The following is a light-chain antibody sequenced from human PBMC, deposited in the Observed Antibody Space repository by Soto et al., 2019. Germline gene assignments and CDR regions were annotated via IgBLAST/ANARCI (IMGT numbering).Light chain of an antibody. V-gene: IGKV3-15*01. J-gene: IGKJ1*01. CDR3: QQYNNFPVT. CDR2: GAS. Sequence: EIVMTQSPATLSVSPGARATLSCRASQSVSSNLAWYQQKPGQAPRLLIYGASTRATGIPAMFSGSGSGTEFTLTSSSLQSEDVAVYYCQQYNNFPVTFGQGTKVEIK. CDR1: QSVSSN.